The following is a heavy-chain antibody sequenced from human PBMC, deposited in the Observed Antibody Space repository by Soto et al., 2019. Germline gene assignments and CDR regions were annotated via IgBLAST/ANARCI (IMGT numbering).Heavy chain of an antibody. V-gene: IGHV1-2*04. CDR1: GYTFTSYG. CDR2: INPNSGGT. CDR3: ARDRLIYSYGYYYYYGMDV. J-gene: IGHJ6*02. Sequence: GASVKVSCKASGYTFTSYGISWVRQAPGQGLEWMGWINPNSGGTNYAQKFQGWVTMTRDTSISTAYMELSRLRSDDTAVYYCARDRLIYSYGYYYYYGMDVWGQGTTVTVSS. D-gene: IGHD5-18*01.